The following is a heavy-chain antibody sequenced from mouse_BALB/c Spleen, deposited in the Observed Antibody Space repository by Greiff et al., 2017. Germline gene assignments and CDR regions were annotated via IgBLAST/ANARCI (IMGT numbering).Heavy chain of an antibody. CDR2: IWAGGST. D-gene: IGHD2-4*01. V-gene: IGHV2-9*02. Sequence: VQRVESGPGLVAPSQSLSITCTVSGFSLTSYGVHWVRQPPGKGLEWLGVIWAGGSTNYNSALMSRLSISKDNSKSQVFLKMNSLQTDDTAMYYCAREKGDYDAYYYAMDYWGQGTSVTVSS. CDR1: GFSLTSYG. J-gene: IGHJ4*01. CDR3: AREKGDYDAYYYAMDY.